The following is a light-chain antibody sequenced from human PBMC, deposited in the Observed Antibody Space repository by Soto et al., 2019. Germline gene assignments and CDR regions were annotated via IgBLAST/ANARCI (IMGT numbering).Light chain of an antibody. V-gene: IGLV2-14*01. CDR3: SSYTSSSTRV. Sequence: QSALTQPASVSGSPGQSITISCTGTSSDLGGYNYVSWYQQHPGKAPKLMIYEVSNRPSGVSNRFSGSKSGNTASLTISGLQAEDEGDYYCSSYTSSSTRVFGGGTKLTVL. CDR1: SSDLGGYNY. J-gene: IGLJ3*02. CDR2: EVS.